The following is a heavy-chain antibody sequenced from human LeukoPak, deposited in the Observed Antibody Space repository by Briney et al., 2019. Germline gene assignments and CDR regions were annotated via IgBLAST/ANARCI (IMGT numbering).Heavy chain of an antibody. CDR3: ARSGLVRGVSFDY. D-gene: IGHD3-10*01. V-gene: IGHV3-66*01. CDR1: GFTVSSNY. CDR2: IYSGGST. J-gene: IGHJ4*02. Sequence: GGSLRLSCAASGFTVSSNYMSWVRQAPGKGLEWVSVIYSGGSTYYADSVKGRFTISRDNSKNTLYLQMNSLRAEDTAVYYCARSGLVRGVSFDYWGREPWSPSPQ.